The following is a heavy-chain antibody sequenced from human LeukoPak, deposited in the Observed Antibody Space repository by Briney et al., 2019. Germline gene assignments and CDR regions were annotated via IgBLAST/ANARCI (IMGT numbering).Heavy chain of an antibody. Sequence: GGSLRLSCAASGFTVSRNYMTWVRQAPGKGLEWVSVIYSGSSTYYADSVEGRFIISRDNSKNTLYLQMNSLRAEDTAVYYCARWGYSGYDSVDYWGQGTLVTVSS. CDR1: GFTVSRNY. V-gene: IGHV3-53*01. J-gene: IGHJ4*02. D-gene: IGHD5-12*01. CDR3: ARWGYSGYDSVDY. CDR2: IYSGSST.